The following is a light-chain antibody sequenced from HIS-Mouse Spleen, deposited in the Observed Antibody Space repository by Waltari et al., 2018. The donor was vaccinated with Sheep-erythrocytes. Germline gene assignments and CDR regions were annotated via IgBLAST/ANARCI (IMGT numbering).Light chain of an antibody. J-gene: IGLJ2*01. CDR1: SSDVGSYNL. Sequence: QSALTQPASVSGSPGQSITISCTGTSSDVGSYNLVSWYQQHPGKAPKLMSYEGSKRPSGVSNRCSGAKSGNTASLTISGLQAEDEADYYCCSYAGSSTFHVVFGGGTKLTVL. CDR3: CSYAGSSTFHVV. CDR2: EGS. V-gene: IGLV2-23*03.